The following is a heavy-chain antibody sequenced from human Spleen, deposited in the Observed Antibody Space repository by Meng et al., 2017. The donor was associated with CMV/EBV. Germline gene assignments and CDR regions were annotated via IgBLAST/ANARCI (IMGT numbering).Heavy chain of an antibody. CDR1: GGSFSGYY. Sequence: SVTLSLTCAVYGGSFSGYYWSWIRQPPGKGLEWIGEINHSGSTNYNPSLKSRVTISVDTSKNQFSLKLSSVTAADTAVYYCARAGGYCSSTSCYARGWYYYYGMDVWGQGTTVTVSS. V-gene: IGHV4-34*01. CDR3: ARAGGYCSSTSCYARGWYYYYGMDV. J-gene: IGHJ6*02. CDR2: INHSGST. D-gene: IGHD2-2*01.